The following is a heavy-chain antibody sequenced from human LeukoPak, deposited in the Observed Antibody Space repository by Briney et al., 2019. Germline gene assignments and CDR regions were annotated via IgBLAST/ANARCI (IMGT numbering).Heavy chain of an antibody. Sequence: GGSLRLSCAASGFTFSNAWMSWVRQAPGKGLEWVGRIKSKTDGGTTDYAAPVKGRFTISRDDSKNTLYPQMNSLKTEDTAVYYCTTDPLTNYYYDSSGYLPNYWGQGTLVTVSS. V-gene: IGHV3-15*01. J-gene: IGHJ4*02. CDR2: IKSKTDGGTT. CDR3: TTDPLTNYYYDSSGYLPNY. CDR1: GFTFSNAW. D-gene: IGHD3-22*01.